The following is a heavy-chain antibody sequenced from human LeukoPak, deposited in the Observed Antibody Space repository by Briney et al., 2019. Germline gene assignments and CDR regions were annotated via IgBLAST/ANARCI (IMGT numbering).Heavy chain of an antibody. CDR2: IIPIFGTA. D-gene: IGHD6-6*01. CDR1: GGTFSSYA. CDR3: ARGSIAASYMDV. J-gene: IGHJ6*03. Sequence: SVKVSCKASGGTFSSYAISWVRQAPGQGLEWMGGIIPIFGTANYAQKFQGRVTITADESTSSAYMELSSLRSEDTAVYYCARGSIAASYMDVWGKGTTVTVSS. V-gene: IGHV1-69*01.